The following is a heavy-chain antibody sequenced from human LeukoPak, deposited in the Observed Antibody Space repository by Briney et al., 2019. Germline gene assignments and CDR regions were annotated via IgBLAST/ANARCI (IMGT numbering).Heavy chain of an antibody. Sequence: PSQTLSLTCAVSGGSISSGGYSWSWIRQPPGKGLEWIGYIYHSGSTYYNPSLKSRVTISADRSKNQFSLKLSSVTAADTAVYYCARVRPSPSTYGSGSYYNYFDYWGQGTLVTVSP. CDR3: ARVRPSPSTYGSGSYYNYFDY. J-gene: IGHJ4*02. CDR2: IYHSGST. V-gene: IGHV4-30-2*01. D-gene: IGHD3-10*01. CDR1: GGSISSGGYS.